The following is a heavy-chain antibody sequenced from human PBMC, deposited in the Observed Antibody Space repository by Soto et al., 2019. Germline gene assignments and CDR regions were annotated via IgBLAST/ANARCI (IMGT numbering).Heavy chain of an antibody. CDR3: AGANSSTSYKLEYKCFDT. J-gene: IGHJ5*02. V-gene: IGHV4-59*01. CDR1: GASISSYY. D-gene: IGHD6-13*01. CDR2: MYYRETT. Sequence: SETLSLTCTVSGASISSYYWSWIRQFPGKGLEWIGYMYYRETTKYNPSLKSRVSISVDTSKNQVSLNLNSVTAADTAVYYCAGANSSTSYKLEYKCFDTWGQGTLVTVSS.